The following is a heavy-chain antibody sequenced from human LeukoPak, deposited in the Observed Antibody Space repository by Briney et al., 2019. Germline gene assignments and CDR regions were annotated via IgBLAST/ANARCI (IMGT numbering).Heavy chain of an antibody. CDR3: ASGYDTNGYYDY. J-gene: IGHJ4*02. V-gene: IGHV4-39*07. CDR1: GGSVSSSSHY. Sequence: SETLSLTCIVSGGSVSSSSHYWGWVRQPPGEGLEWIGSIYYSGSTHYNVSLKSRVIISIDTSKNQFSLKLTSVTAADTAVYYCASGYDTNGYYDYWGQGTLVTVSS. CDR2: IYYSGST. D-gene: IGHD3-22*01.